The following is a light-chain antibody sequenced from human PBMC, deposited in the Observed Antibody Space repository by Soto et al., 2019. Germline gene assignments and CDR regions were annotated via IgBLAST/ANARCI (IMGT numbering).Light chain of an antibody. CDR2: GAS. J-gene: IGKJ1*01. Sequence: IVLTQSPGTLSLSPGESADLSCRASQSVSNNFLAWYQRKPGQAPRLLIYGASYRATDITYRFSGSGSGPDFTPTSTRLEPDDFAVYYCQQYGGSPPTFGQGTKVEVK. CDR3: QQYGGSPPT. CDR1: QSVSNNF. V-gene: IGKV3-20*01.